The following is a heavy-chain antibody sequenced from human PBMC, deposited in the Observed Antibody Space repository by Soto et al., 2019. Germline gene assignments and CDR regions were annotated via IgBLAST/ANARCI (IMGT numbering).Heavy chain of an antibody. J-gene: IGHJ4*02. CDR3: AHRPGGSGWRYYFDY. D-gene: IGHD6-19*01. V-gene: IGHV2-5*01. CDR2: TYWNDDD. Sequence: QITLKESGPTLVKPTQTLTLTCSFSGFSLTSTGVGVGWFRQPPGKALEWLGLTYWNDDDRYRSSLRSRLTITKDTSKNQVVLTMTNMAPEDTATYYCAHRPGGSGWRYYFDYWGQGTLVTVSS. CDR1: GFSLTSTGVG.